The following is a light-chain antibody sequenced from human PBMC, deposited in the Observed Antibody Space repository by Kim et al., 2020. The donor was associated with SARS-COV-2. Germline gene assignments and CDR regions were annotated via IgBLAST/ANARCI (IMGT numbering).Light chain of an antibody. CDR3: QQANSFPWT. J-gene: IGKJ1*01. CDR2: AAS. V-gene: IGKV1-12*01. Sequence: DIQMTQSLSSVSASVGDRVTITCRASQGISSWLAWYPQKPGKAPKLLIYAASSLQSGVPSRFSGSGSGTDFTLTISSLQPEDFATYYCQQANSFPWTFGQGTKVDIK. CDR1: QGISSW.